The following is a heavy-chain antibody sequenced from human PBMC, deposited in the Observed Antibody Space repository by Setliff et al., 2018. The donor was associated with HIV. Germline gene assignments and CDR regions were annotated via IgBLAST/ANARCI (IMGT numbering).Heavy chain of an antibody. V-gene: IGHV3-33*01. Sequence: GGSLRLSCATSGFSFTNYGMHWVRQAPGKGLEWVAIVWFDGSQKYYADSVRGRFTISRDTSNNTLFLQLHSLRAEDTAVYYCVRERAYSGTYFFDYWGQGTLVTVSS. CDR1: GFSFTNYG. CDR2: VWFDGSQK. D-gene: IGHD1-26*01. CDR3: VRERAYSGTYFFDY. J-gene: IGHJ4*02.